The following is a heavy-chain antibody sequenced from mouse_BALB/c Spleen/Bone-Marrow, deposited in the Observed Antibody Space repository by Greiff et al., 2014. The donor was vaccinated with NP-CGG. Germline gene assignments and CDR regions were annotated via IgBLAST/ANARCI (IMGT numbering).Heavy chain of an antibody. Sequence: DVMLVESGGGLVQPGDSLRLSCTTSGFTFSDFYMEWVRQPPGKGLEWIATSSNKAKYYTTEYSASVKGRFIVSRDTSQSVLYLQMNALRAEDTAIYYCARDVGYGNYFVYWGQGTLVTVSA. J-gene: IGHJ3*01. D-gene: IGHD2-10*02. V-gene: IGHV7-1*02. CDR1: GFTFSDFY. CDR2: SSNKAKYYTT. CDR3: ARDVGYGNYFVY.